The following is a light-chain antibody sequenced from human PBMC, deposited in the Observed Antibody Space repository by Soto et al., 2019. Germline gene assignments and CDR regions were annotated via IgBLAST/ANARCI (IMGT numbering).Light chain of an antibody. CDR2: HAS. CDR3: HQFGSSPLDT. J-gene: IGKJ3*01. Sequence: EIVLTQSPGTLSLSPGKRATLSCRASQTISSSFLAWYQQKPGQAPRLLIYHASRRAPGIPDRFSGSGSWTDFTLTISRLEPEDFAVYYCHQFGSSPLDTFGPGTKVEIK. V-gene: IGKV3-20*01. CDR1: QTISSSF.